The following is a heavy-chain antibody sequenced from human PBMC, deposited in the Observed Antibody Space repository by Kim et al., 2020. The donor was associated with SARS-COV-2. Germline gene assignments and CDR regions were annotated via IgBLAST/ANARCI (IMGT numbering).Heavy chain of an antibody. D-gene: IGHD3-10*01. V-gene: IGHV5-51*01. J-gene: IGHJ6*02. Sequence: GESLKISCKGSGYSFTSYWIGWVRQMPGKGLEWMGIIYPGDSDTRYSPSFQGQVTISADKSISTAYLQWSSLKASDTAMYYCARRASGGSGSYKYYYYYGMDVWGQGTTVTVSS. CDR1: GYSFTSYW. CDR2: IYPGDSDT. CDR3: ARRASGGSGSYKYYYYYGMDV.